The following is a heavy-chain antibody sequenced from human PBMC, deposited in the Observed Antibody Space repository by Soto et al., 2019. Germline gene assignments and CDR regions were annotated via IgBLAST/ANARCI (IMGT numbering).Heavy chain of an antibody. J-gene: IGHJ4*02. CDR3: AKDRRAGGNSAFYFDF. CDR1: GFKFSNYA. Sequence: GGSLRLSCSASGFKFSNYAMSWVRQAPGKGLEWVSLISATGGGTYYADSVKGRFTISRDNSHNTLYLQVHSLTAEDTAVYYCAKDRRAGGNSAFYFDFWGQGAQVTVSS. D-gene: IGHD3-16*01. V-gene: IGHV3-23*01. CDR2: ISATGGGT.